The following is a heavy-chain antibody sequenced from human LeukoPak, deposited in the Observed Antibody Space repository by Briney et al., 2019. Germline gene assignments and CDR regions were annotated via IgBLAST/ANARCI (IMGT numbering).Heavy chain of an antibody. CDR1: GFTFSNCA. J-gene: IGHJ4*02. CDR2: INSDGSNT. Sequence: SGGSLRLSCSASGFTFSNCAMHSVRQVPGKGLVWVSRINSDGSNTNYADSVKGRFTISRDNAKNTLYLQMNSLGADDTAVYYCASRDYWGQGTLVTVSS. CDR3: ASRDY. V-gene: IGHV3-74*01. D-gene: IGHD5-24*01.